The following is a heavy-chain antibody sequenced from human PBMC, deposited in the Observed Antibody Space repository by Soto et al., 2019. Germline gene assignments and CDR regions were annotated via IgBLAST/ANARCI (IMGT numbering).Heavy chain of an antibody. D-gene: IGHD6-19*01. J-gene: IGHJ4*02. V-gene: IGHV3-30-3*01. CDR3: ARDRGEQWLETWVDY. CDR2: ISYDGSNK. Sequence: QVQLVESGGGVVQPGRSLRLSCAASGFTFSSYAMHWVRQAPGKGLEWVAVISYDGSNKYYADSVKGRFTISRDNSKNALYLQMSSLRAEDTAVYYGARDRGEQWLETWVDYWGQGTLVTVSS. CDR1: GFTFSSYA.